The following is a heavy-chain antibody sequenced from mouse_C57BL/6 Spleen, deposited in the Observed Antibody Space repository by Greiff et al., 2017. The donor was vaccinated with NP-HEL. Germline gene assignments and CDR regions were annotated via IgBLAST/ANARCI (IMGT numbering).Heavy chain of an antibody. J-gene: IGHJ4*01. D-gene: IGHD2-3*01. V-gene: IGHV10-1*01. CDR3: VRPYYGYSPYYAMDY. CDR2: IRSKSNNYAT. Sequence: EVKLMESGGGLVQPKGSLKLSCAASGFSFNTYAMNWVRQAPGKGLEWVARIRSKSNNYATYYADSVKDRFTISRDDSESMLYLQMNNLKTEDTAMYYCVRPYYGYSPYYAMDYWGQGTSVTVSS. CDR1: GFSFNTYA.